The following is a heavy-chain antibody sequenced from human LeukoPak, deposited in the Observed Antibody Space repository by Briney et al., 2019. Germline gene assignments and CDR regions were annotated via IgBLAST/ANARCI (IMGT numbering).Heavy chain of an antibody. CDR2: ISDDGDST. Sequence: GGSLRLSCASSGFPFRTYAMSWVPQAPGMRLEWVSSISDDGDSTHYADSVEGRFTISRDNCKNTLYLQMNSLRAEDTALYYCVKFFLPYLAGGTGSRWGQGTLVTVSS. J-gene: IGHJ4*02. D-gene: IGHD3-10*01. V-gene: IGHV3-23*01. CDR1: GFPFRTYA. CDR3: VKFFLPYLAGGTGSR.